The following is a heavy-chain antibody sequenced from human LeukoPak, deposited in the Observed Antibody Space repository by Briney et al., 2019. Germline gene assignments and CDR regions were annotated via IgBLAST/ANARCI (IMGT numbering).Heavy chain of an antibody. V-gene: IGHV3-23*01. Sequence: GGSLRLSCTASGFTFNNYVMSWVRQAPGKGLEWVSSIKISGYADYADSVKGRFTISRDNSKNTLYLQMNSLRVEDTAVYYCAKVRPPPGSGWYGGDDSWGQGTLVTVSS. CDR2: IKISGYA. CDR3: AKVRPPPGSGWYGGDDS. D-gene: IGHD6-19*01. J-gene: IGHJ4*02. CDR1: GFTFNNYV.